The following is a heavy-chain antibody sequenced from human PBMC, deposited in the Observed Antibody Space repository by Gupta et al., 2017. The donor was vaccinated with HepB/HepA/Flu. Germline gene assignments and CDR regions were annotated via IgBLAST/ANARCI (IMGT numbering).Heavy chain of an antibody. CDR3: EAISDHGKSDFDF. Sequence: HLVQSGPEVQTPVSSVTVSCQAPGYIFTTNDFNWVRQAPGQGLEWVGWNSTATGDTKFTQKVQGRVTMTTDTYTDTAYMELENLTTDDTAVYYWEAISDHGKSDFDFGGQGTLVTVSS. D-gene: IGHD4-17*01. CDR1: GYIFTTND. V-gene: IGHV1-18*01. J-gene: IGHJ4*02. CDR2: NSTATGDT.